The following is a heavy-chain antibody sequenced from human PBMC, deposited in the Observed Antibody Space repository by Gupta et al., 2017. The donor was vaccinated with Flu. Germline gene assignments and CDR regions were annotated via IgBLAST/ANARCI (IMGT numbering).Heavy chain of an antibody. V-gene: IGHV3-11*01. D-gene: IGHD4-23*01. CDR2: IGSGSYAI. CDR1: GFTFSDYY. Sequence: QVQLVESGGGLVKPGGSLRLSCAASGFTFSDYYMTWIRQAPGKGLEWVSYIGSGSYAIHYADSVKGRFTISRDNAENSLFLQMNSLRAEDTGIYYCARDFHADFGGHDHWGQGTLVTVSS. J-gene: IGHJ4*02. CDR3: ARDFHADFGGHDH.